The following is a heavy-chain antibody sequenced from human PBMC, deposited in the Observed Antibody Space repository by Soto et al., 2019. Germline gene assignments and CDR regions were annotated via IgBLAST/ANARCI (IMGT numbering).Heavy chain of an antibody. CDR3: TRDGDGRMTTNPYYYYGMDV. CDR1: GGSISGYS. CDR2: VYYSGGA. J-gene: IGHJ6*02. D-gene: IGHD2-21*02. V-gene: IGHV4-59*01. Sequence: PSETVSLTSTVSGGSISGYSWSWIRQPPGKGLEWIGNVYYSGGAKYNPSVKRRVSISVDTSKNQFSLNLSSVTAADTAVYYCTRDGDGRMTTNPYYYYGMDVWGPGITVTVSS.